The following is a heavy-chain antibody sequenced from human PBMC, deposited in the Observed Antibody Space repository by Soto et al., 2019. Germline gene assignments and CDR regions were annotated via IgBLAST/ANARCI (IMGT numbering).Heavy chain of an antibody. CDR1: GFSLSTSGVG. D-gene: IGHD3-22*01. V-gene: IGHV2-5*02. J-gene: IGHJ5*02. Sequence: QITLKESGPTLVKPTQTLTLTCTFSGFSLSTSGVGVGWIRQPPGKALEWLALIYWDDDKRYSPSLKSRLTITNDTSTNQVFLTMTSIDPVDTVTYYCAHSLGSGYSPWCQGTLVTVSS. CDR2: IYWDDDK. CDR3: AHSLGSGYSP.